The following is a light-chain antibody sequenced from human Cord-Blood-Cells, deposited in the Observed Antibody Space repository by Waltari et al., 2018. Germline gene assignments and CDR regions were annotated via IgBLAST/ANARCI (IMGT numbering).Light chain of an antibody. CDR2: EGS. CDR3: CSYAGSSTWV. V-gene: IGLV2-23*01. J-gene: IGLJ3*02. CDR1: RSDVGSYNL. Sequence: QSAPPPPASVSGSPGQSITISCTGTRSDVGSYNLVSWYQQHPGKAPKLMIYEGSKRPSGVSNRFSGSKSGNTASLTISGLQAEDEADYYCCSYAGSSTWVFGGGTKLTVL.